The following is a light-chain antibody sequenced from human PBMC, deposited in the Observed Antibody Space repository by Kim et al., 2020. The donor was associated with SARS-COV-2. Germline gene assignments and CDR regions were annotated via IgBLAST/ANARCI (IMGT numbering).Light chain of an antibody. CDR2: DAS. Sequence: EIVMTQSPGTLSLSPGERATLSCRASQSVRYMLAWYQQKPGQAPRLLIYDASSRAAGIPARFSGTGSGTDFTLTISSLQSEDFVVYYCQQYNNWPPTFGQGPRWISN. J-gene: IGKJ1*01. V-gene: IGKV3-15*01. CDR3: QQYNNWPPT. CDR1: QSVRYM.